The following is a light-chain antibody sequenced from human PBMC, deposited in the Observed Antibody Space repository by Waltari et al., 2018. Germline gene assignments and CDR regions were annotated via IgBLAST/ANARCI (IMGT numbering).Light chain of an antibody. CDR3: QSYDSSNWAWV. J-gene: IGLJ3*02. CDR1: SGSIASNY. V-gene: IGLV6-57*01. CDR2: EDN. Sequence: NFMLTQPHSVSESPGKTVTISCTGSSGSIASNYVQWYQQRSGRSPPTVIYEDNQRPPGVPDRFSGSIDSSSNSASLTISGLKTEDEADYYCQSYDSSNWAWVFGGGTKLTVL.